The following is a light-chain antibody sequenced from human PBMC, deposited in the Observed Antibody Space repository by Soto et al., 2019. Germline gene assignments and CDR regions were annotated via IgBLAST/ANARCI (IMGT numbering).Light chain of an antibody. V-gene: IGKV1-5*01. CDR1: HSISSW. CDR3: QQYNSYPGT. J-gene: IGKJ2*01. CDR2: DGS. Sequence: DIPMTQSPSTLSASVGDRVTITCRASHSISSWLAWYQQKPGKAPKVLIYDGSSLESGVPSRFSGSGSGTEFTLTISSLQPDDSATYYCQQYNSYPGTFGQGTKLEIK.